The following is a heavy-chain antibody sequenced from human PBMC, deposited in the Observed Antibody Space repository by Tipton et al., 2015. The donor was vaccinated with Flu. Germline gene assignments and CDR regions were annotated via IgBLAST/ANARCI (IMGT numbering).Heavy chain of an antibody. CDR3: ARGPPLVVVPAAIDIGVDY. V-gene: IGHV4-59*12. D-gene: IGHD2-2*02. J-gene: IGHJ4*02. Sequence: GLVKPSETLSLTCTVSGGSISSYYWSWIRQPPGKGLEWIGYIYYSGSTNYNPSLKSRVTISVDTSKNQFSLKLNSVTAADTAVYYCARGPPLVVVPAAIDIGVDYWGQGTLVTVSS. CDR2: IYYSGST. CDR1: GGSISSYY.